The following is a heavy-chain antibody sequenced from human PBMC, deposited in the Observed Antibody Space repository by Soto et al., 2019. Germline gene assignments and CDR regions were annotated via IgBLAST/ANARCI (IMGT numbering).Heavy chain of an antibody. CDR2: IYPGDSDT. CDR3: ALYCSFGSFYQRRDAFDI. Sequence: PGESLKISCKGSGYSFTSYWIGWVRQMPGKGLEWMGIIYPGDSDTRYSPSFQGQVTISADKSISTAYLQWSSLKASDTAMYYCALYCSFGSFYQRRDAFDIWCQGTMVTGSS. V-gene: IGHV5-51*01. D-gene: IGHD2-15*01. J-gene: IGHJ3*02. CDR1: GYSFTSYW.